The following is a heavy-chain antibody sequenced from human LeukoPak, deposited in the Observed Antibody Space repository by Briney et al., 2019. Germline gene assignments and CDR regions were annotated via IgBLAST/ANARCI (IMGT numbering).Heavy chain of an antibody. CDR3: ARGRYSYGPAGQAFDI. CDR1: GFTFSSYA. CDR2: ISYDGGNK. J-gene: IGHJ3*02. Sequence: GGSLRLSCAASGFTFSSYAMHWVRQAPGKGLEWVAVISYDGGNKYYADSVKGRFTISRDNSKNTLYLQMNSLRAEDTAVYYCARGRYSYGPAGQAFDIWGQGTMVTVSS. D-gene: IGHD5-18*01. V-gene: IGHV3-30*04.